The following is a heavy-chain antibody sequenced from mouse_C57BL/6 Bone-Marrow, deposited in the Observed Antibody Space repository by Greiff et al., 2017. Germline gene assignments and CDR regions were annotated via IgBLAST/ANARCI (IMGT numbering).Heavy chain of an antibody. CDR2: IYPGNSDT. J-gene: IGHJ3*01. Sequence: EVQLQQSGTVLARPGASVKMSCKTSGYTFTSYWMHWVKQRPGQGLEWIGAIYPGNSDTSYNQKFKGKAKLTAVTSASTAYMELRSLTNEDSAVYYCTRAYLPRGSFAYWGQGTLVTVSA. D-gene: IGHD5-5*01. V-gene: IGHV1-5*01. CDR3: TRAYLPRGSFAY. CDR1: GYTFTSYW.